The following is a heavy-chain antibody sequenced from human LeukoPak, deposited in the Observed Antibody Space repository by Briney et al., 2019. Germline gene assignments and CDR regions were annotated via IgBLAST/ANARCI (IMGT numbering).Heavy chain of an antibody. V-gene: IGHV3-11*04. CDR2: ISSSGTTI. J-gene: IGHJ4*02. CDR3: ARAGHSESSFN. D-gene: IGHD1-26*01. Sequence: GGSLRLSCAASGFTFSDYYMSWIRQAPGKGLEWVSFISSSGTTIYYADSVKGRFTISRDNAKNSLYLQMNSLRAEDTAVYYCARAGHSESSFNWGQGTLVTVSS. CDR1: GFTFSDYY.